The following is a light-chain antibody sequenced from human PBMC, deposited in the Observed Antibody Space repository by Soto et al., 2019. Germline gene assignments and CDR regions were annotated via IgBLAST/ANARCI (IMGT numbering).Light chain of an antibody. V-gene: IGKV3-11*01. CDR3: QQRSNWPPKLT. CDR2: DAS. Sequence: EIVLTQSPATLSLSPGERATLSCRASQSVSSYLAWYQQKPGQAPRLLIYDASNRATGIPARFSGSGSGTDFTLTISSLEPEDFAVYSCQQRSNWPPKLTFGGGTKVEIK. CDR1: QSVSSY. J-gene: IGKJ4*01.